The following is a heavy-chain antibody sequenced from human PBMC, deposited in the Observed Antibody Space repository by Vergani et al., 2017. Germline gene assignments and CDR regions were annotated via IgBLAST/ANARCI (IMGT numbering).Heavy chain of an antibody. CDR1: GGSISSYY. CDR3: ARDIGPRAEKPH. CDR2: IYYSGST. J-gene: IGHJ4*02. Sequence: QVQLQESGPGLVKPSETLSLTCTVSGGSISSYYWSWIRQPPGKGLEWIGYIYYSGSTYYNPSLKSRVTISVDTSKNQFSLKLSSVTAADTAVYYCARDIGPRAEKPHWGQGTLVTVSS. V-gene: IGHV4-59*12. D-gene: IGHD1-14*01.